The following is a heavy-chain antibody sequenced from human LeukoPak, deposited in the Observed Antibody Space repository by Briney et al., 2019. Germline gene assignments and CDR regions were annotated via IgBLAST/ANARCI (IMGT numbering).Heavy chain of an antibody. D-gene: IGHD6-19*01. CDR2: ISWNSGSV. CDR1: GFTFDDYA. J-gene: IGHJ5*02. Sequence: PGRSLRLSCAASGFTFDDYAMHWVRQAPGKGLEWVSGISWNSGSVGYADSAKGRLTISRDNAKNSLYLQMNSLRAEDTALYYCAKGSSRMGFDPWGQGTLVTVSS. CDR3: AKGSSRMGFDP. V-gene: IGHV3-9*01.